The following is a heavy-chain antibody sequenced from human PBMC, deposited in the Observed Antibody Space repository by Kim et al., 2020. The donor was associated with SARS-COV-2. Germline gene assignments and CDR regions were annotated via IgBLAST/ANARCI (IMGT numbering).Heavy chain of an antibody. CDR2: ISSSSSYI. D-gene: IGHD3-10*01. CDR1: GFTFSSYS. CDR3: ARDSWFGESYYYGMDV. J-gene: IGHJ6*02. Sequence: GGSLRLSCAASGFTFSSYSMNWVRQAPGKGLEWVSSISSSSSYIYYADSVKGRFTISRDNAKNSLYLQMNSLRAEDTAVYYCARDSWFGESYYYGMDVWGQGTTVTVSS. V-gene: IGHV3-21*01.